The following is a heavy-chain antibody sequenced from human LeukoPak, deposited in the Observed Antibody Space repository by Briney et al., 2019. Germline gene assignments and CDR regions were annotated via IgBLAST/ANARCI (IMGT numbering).Heavy chain of an antibody. D-gene: IGHD6-13*01. CDR1: GDSSTSYD. V-gene: IGHV1-8*03. CDR3: ARGYSSSGLYYYYYMDV. J-gene: IGHJ6*03. CDR2: INPKSGNT. Sequence: ASAKVSSKASGDSSTSYDTNSVRHATPQRLQWMGWINPKSGNTGYAQKFQGRVTITRNTSISTAYMELSSLRSEDTAVYYCARGYSSSGLYYYYYMDVWGKGTTVTVFS.